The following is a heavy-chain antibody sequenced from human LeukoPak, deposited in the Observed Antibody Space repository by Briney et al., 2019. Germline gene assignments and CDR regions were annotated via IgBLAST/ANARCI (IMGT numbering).Heavy chain of an antibody. CDR2: IRSSSRTI. V-gene: IGHV3-48*01. CDR3: ARDGSGRVPEMSAPDY. D-gene: IGHD3-10*01. Sequence: GGSLILFCGASGFTFSSYSMNWVRQAPGKGLERVSYIRSSSRTIYYADSVKGRFTISRDNAKNSLFLQMNSLRAEDTAVYYCARDGSGRVPEMSAPDYWGEGTLVTDSS. J-gene: IGHJ4*02. CDR1: GFTFSSYS.